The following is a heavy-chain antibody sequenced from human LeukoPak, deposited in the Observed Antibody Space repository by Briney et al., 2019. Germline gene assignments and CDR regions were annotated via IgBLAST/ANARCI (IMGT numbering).Heavy chain of an antibody. CDR3: ARVEGPSIFGVVDY. J-gene: IGHJ4*02. V-gene: IGHV1-18*01. Sequence: ASVKVSCKASGYTFSSHGNIWVRQAPEQGLEWMGWISAYNGDTNYAQKFQGRVTMTTDTSTSTAYMEVRNLRSDDTAVYYCARVEGPSIFGVVDYWGQGTLVTVSS. CDR2: ISAYNGDT. CDR1: GYTFSSHG. D-gene: IGHD3-3*02.